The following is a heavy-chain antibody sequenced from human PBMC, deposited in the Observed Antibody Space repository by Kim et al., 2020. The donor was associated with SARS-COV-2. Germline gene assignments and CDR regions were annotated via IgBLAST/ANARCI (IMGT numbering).Heavy chain of an antibody. CDR3: AKDHTIFGVGIINNWFDP. CDR1: GFTFSSYA. V-gene: IGHV3-23*01. CDR2: ISGSGGCT. D-gene: IGHD3-3*01. Sequence: GGSLRLSCAASGFTFSSYAMSWVRQAPGKGLEWVSAISGSGGCTYYADSVKGRFTISRDNAKNTLYLQMNSLRAEDTAVYYCAKDHTIFGVGIINNWFDPWGQGTLVTVSS. J-gene: IGHJ5*02.